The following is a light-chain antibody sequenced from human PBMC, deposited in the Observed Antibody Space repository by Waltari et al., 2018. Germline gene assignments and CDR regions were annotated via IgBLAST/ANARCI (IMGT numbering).Light chain of an antibody. Sequence: QPVLTQPPSASASLGASVTLTCTLSSGYSNYKVDWYQQRPGRGPRFVMRVGTGGIVGSKGDGIPGRFSVLGSGLNRYLTSKNIQEEDEGDYHCGADHGSGSNFVYVFGTGTKVTVL. J-gene: IGLJ1*01. V-gene: IGLV9-49*01. CDR3: GADHGSGSNFVYV. CDR1: SGYSNYK. CDR2: VGTGGIVG.